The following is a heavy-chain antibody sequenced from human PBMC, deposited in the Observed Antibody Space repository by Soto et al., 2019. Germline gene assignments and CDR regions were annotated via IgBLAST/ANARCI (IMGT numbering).Heavy chain of an antibody. CDR3: ARDPPEGAMGGYYYYGMDP. CDR1: GITSTDYA. CDR2: ISGSGDRT. J-gene: IGHJ5*02. Sequence: SMRHSCAAAGITSTDYAMSCVRKAPGKGLEWVSAISGSGDRTLYADSVKGRFTISKDNAKNTLYLQMNSLRAEDTAVYYCARDPPEGAMGGYYYYGMDPWGQGTLVTVSS. D-gene: IGHD1-26*01. V-gene: IGHV3-23*01.